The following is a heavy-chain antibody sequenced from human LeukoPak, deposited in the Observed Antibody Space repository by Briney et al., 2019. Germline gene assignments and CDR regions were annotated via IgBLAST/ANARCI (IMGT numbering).Heavy chain of an antibody. J-gene: IGHJ6*02. D-gene: IGHD3-10*01. Sequence: SETLSLTCTVSGGSISSYYWSWIRQPPGKGLEWIGYIYYSGSTNYNPSLKSRVTISVDTSKNQFSLKLSSVTAADTAVYYCARERRFPARYYGMDVWGQGTTVTVSS. V-gene: IGHV4-59*12. CDR2: IYYSGST. CDR3: ARERRFPARYYGMDV. CDR1: GGSISSYY.